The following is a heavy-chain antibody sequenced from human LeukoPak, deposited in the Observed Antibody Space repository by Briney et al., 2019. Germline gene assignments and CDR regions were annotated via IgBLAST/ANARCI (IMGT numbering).Heavy chain of an antibody. D-gene: IGHD5-24*01. CDR2: IFPDDSDT. Sequence: GESLKISCKGSGYNFAHDWIGWVRQMPGKGLEWMGIIFPDDSDTIYSPSFQGQVTISADKSINSAYLQWSNLKASDSAIYYCARQESEMTTPANRYFDLWGQGTLITVSS. V-gene: IGHV5-51*01. CDR1: GYNFAHDW. CDR3: ARQESEMTTPANRYFDL. J-gene: IGHJ4*02.